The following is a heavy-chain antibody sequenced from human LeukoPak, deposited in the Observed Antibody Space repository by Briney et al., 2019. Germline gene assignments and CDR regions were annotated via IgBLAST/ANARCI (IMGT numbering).Heavy chain of an antibody. CDR2: ISYDGSNK. V-gene: IGHV3-30*04. CDR3: AGGSGSYYRYHYYGMDV. Sequence: GRSLRLSCAASGFTFSSYAMHWVRQAPGKGLEWVAVISYDGSNKYYADSVKGRFTISRDNSKNTLYLQMNSLRAEDTAVYYCAGGSGSYYRYHYYGMDVWGKGTTVTVSS. D-gene: IGHD3-10*01. CDR1: GFTFSSYA. J-gene: IGHJ6*04.